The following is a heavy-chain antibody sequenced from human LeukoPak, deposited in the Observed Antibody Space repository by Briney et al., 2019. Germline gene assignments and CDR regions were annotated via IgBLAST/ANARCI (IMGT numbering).Heavy chain of an antibody. Sequence: GGSLRLSCAASGFTFSYYAMHWVRQAPGKGLEWVAVISYDGGNKYYADSVKGRFIISRDNSKNTLYLQMNSLRAEDTAVYFCARERDSSGRPFDYWGQGTLVTVSS. D-gene: IGHD3-22*01. V-gene: IGHV3-30*04. CDR1: GFTFSYYA. CDR3: ARERDSSGRPFDY. J-gene: IGHJ4*02. CDR2: ISYDGGNK.